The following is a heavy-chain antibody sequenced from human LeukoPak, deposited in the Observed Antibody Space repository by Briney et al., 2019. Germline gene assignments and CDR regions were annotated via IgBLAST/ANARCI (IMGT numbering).Heavy chain of an antibody. V-gene: IGHV4-59*02. D-gene: IGHD7-27*01. CDR1: GGSVSDYY. Sequence: SETLSLTCTISGGSVSDYYWSWIRQSPGRGLEWIGYIYHTGSTSYSPSLKSRVTISADTSQNQFSLKLSSVTAADTAVYYCASRKLGNDYWGQGTLVTVSS. CDR2: IYHTGST. CDR3: ASRKLGNDY. J-gene: IGHJ4*02.